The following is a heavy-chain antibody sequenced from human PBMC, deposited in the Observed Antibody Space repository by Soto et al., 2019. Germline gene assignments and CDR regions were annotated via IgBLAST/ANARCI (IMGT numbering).Heavy chain of an antibody. Sequence: EVQLVESGGGLVQPGGSLRLSCAASGFTFSSYSMSWVRQAPGKGLEWVASINQDGSEKDYVDSVRGRFTISRDNAKTSPYLQMNSLRAEDTAVYYCVRGRSSSDYWGQGTLVTVSS. CDR2: INQDGSEK. V-gene: IGHV3-7*01. CDR1: GFTFSSYS. J-gene: IGHJ4*02. CDR3: VRGRSSSDY. D-gene: IGHD6-6*01.